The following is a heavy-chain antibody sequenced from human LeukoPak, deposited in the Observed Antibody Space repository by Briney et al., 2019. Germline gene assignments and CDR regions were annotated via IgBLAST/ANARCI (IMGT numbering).Heavy chain of an antibody. D-gene: IGHD3-22*01. CDR1: GGSISSGGYY. J-gene: IGHJ4*02. CDR3: ARGLNYYDSSGYYAFDY. V-gene: IGHV4-31*03. CDR2: IYYSGST. Sequence: PSQTLSLTCTVSGGSISSGGYYWSWIRQHPGKGLEWIGYIYYSGSTYYNPSLKSRVTISVDTSKNQFSLKLSSVTAADTAVYYCARGLNYYDSSGYYAFDYWGQGTPVTVSS.